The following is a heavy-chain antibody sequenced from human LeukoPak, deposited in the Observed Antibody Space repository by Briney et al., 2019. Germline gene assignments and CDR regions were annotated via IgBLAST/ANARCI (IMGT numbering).Heavy chain of an antibody. CDR3: AAQGGPPYYYYYYMDV. CDR1: GGSLSSSSYY. CDR2: IYYSGST. J-gene: IGHJ6*03. Sequence: SETLSLTCTVSGGSLSSSSYYWGWIRQPPGKGLEWIGSIYYSGSTYYNPSLKSRVTISIDTSKNQFSLRLSSVAAADTAVYYCAAQGGPPYYYYYYMDVWGKGTTVTVSS. D-gene: IGHD3-16*01. V-gene: IGHV4-39*07.